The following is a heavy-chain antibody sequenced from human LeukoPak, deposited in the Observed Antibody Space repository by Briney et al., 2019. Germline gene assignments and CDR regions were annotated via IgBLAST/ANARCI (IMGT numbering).Heavy chain of an antibody. CDR2: ISWNSGSI. D-gene: IGHD2-15*01. CDR3: AKRYCSGGSCYFDY. Sequence: PGGSLRLSCAASGFTFDDYAMHWVRQAPGKGLEGVSGISWNSGSIVYADSVKGRFTISRDNAKNSLYMQMNSLRAEDTALYYCAKRYCSGGSCYFDYWGQGTLVTVSS. V-gene: IGHV3-9*01. J-gene: IGHJ4*02. CDR1: GFTFDDYA.